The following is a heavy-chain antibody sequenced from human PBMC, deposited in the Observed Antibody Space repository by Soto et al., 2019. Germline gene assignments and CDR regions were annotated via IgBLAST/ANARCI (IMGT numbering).Heavy chain of an antibody. J-gene: IGHJ4*02. CDR1: GFNFNNAW. D-gene: IGHD2-2*03. V-gene: IGHV3-15*01. Sequence: EVQLVQSGGGLGRPGGSLRLSCAASGFNFNNAWMSWVRQAPGKGLEWVGRIKTNAGGATTDYAAPVKGRFTISRDDSEKSLYLQMSSLRTDDTAVYFFTTHGLQVSDWIMFFDYWGQGVLVTVSS. CDR2: IKTNAGGATT. CDR3: TTHGLQVSDWIMFFDY.